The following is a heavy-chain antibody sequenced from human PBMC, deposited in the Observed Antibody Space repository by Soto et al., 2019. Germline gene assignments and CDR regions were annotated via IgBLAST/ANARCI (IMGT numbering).Heavy chain of an antibody. CDR3: ARMWDLKNAFDI. V-gene: IGHV2-70*01. J-gene: IGHJ3*02. CDR2: IGWDDDK. D-gene: IGHD1-26*01. Sequence: SGPTLVNPTQTLTLTCTFSGFSLSTSGMCVSWIRQPPGKALEWLGLIGWDDDKYYSTSLKTRLTISKDTSKNQVVLTMTNMDPVDTATYYCARMWDLKNAFDIWGQGTMVTVSS. CDR1: GFSLSTSGMC.